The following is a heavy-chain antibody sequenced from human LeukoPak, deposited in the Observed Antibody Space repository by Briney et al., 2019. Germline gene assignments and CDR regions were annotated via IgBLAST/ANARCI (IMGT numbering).Heavy chain of an antibody. CDR2: IYYSGST. J-gene: IGHJ4*02. Sequence: SETLSLTCTVSGGSISSYYWSWIRQPPGKGLEWIGYIYYSGSTNYNPSLKSRVTISVDTSKNQFSLKLSSVTAADTAVCYCARDSDSSGYYDYWGQGTLVTVSS. D-gene: IGHD3-22*01. V-gene: IGHV4-59*01. CDR1: GGSISSYY. CDR3: ARDSDSSGYYDY.